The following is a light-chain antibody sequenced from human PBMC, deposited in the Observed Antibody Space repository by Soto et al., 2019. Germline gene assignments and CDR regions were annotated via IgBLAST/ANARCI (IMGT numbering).Light chain of an antibody. Sequence: QSALTQPPSASGSPGQSVTISCTGTSSDVGGYNYVSWYQQHPGKAPKLMIYEVNNRPSGVSNRFSGSKSGNTASLTISGLQAEDEADYYCNSYTSSTTHVFGTGTKLTVL. CDR1: SSDVGGYNY. CDR3: NSYTSSTTHV. CDR2: EVN. J-gene: IGLJ1*01. V-gene: IGLV2-14*01.